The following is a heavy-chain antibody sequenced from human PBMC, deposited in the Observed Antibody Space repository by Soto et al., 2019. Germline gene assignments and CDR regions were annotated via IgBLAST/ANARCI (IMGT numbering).Heavy chain of an antibody. CDR3: AAWAEGATEVH. CDR1: GSRLSVYG. J-gene: IGHJ1*01. CDR2: IWYDASKQ. D-gene: IGHD2-15*01. V-gene: IGHV3-33*01. Sequence: SLRLSSETPGSRLSVYGVQWVRQAPGKGLEWVAVIWYDASKQFYAASVEGRFTISRDNSKAILYLQMNSLRAEDTAVYYCAAWAEGATEVHWGQG.